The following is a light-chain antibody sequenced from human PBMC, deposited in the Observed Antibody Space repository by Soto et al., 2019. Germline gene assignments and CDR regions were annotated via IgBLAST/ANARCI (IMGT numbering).Light chain of an antibody. J-gene: IGLJ1*01. Sequence: QSALTQPPSASGSPGQSVTISCTGTSSDVGGYNYVSWYQQHPGKAPKLMIYEVSKRPSGVPDRSSGSKSGNTASLTVSGLQPEDEADYYCSSYAGSNKSVFGTGTKLTVL. CDR2: EVS. V-gene: IGLV2-8*01. CDR1: SSDVGGYNY. CDR3: SSYAGSNKSV.